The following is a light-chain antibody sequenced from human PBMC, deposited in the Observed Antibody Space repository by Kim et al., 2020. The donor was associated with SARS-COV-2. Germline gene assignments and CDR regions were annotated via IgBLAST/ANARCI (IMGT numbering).Light chain of an antibody. J-gene: IGKJ1*01. V-gene: IGKV3-15*01. Sequence: EIMMTQSPVTLSVSPGERATLSCRASQSVSNNLAWYQQKPGQTPRLLIYGASTRAAGVPARFSGSGSGTEFSLTISSLQSEDFAVYFCQQYKDWPRTFGQGTKVDIK. CDR1: QSVSNN. CDR3: QQYKDWPRT. CDR2: GAS.